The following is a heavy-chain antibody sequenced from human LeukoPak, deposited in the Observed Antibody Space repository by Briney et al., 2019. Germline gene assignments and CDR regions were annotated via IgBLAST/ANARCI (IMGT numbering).Heavy chain of an antibody. Sequence: KSGGSLRLSCAASGFSFSDYYMGWIRQPPGKGLEWVSYISTTTGYTNYADSVKGRFSISRDNAKNSLSLQMSSLRAEDTAVYYCARAPSTVRSWFYFDYWGQGTLVTVSS. CDR2: ISTTTGYT. CDR3: ARAPSTVRSWFYFDY. D-gene: IGHD6-13*01. CDR1: GFSFSDYY. J-gene: IGHJ4*02. V-gene: IGHV3-11*06.